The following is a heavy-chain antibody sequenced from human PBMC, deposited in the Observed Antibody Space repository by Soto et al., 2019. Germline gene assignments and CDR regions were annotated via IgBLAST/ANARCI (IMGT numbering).Heavy chain of an antibody. CDR2: IYYSGSA. V-gene: IGHV4-59*08. CDR1: GGSINSYY. D-gene: IGHD1-7*01. CDR3: ARHISSGTNIAAIRSFDP. J-gene: IGHJ5*02. Sequence: SETLSLTCTVSGGSINSYYWSWIRQPPGKGLEWIGYIYYSGSANYNPSLKSRITISADTSKNQFSLKLSSVTAADTAVYYCARHISSGTNIAAIRSFDPWGQGTLVTVSS.